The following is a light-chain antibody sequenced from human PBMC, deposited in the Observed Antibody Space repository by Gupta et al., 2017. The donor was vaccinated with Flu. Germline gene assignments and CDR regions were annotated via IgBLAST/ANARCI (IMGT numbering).Light chain of an antibody. J-gene: IGKJ2*01. CDR1: QSISSY. V-gene: IGKV1-39*01. Sequence: DIQMTQHTPSLSASVGDRVTIPCRASQSISSYLTWYQQKPGKATKLLIYAASSLQSGVPSRFSGSGSGTDFTLTISSLQPEDFATYYCQQSYSTPRYTFGQGTKLEIK. CDR3: QQSYSTPRYT. CDR2: AAS.